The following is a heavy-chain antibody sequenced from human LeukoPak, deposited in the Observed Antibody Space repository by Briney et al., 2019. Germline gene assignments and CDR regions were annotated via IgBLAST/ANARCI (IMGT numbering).Heavy chain of an antibody. J-gene: IGHJ4*02. CDR1: GYTFTSYY. Sequence: ASVKVSCKASGYTFTSYYMHWVRQAPGQGLEWMGIINPSGGSTSYAQKFQGRVTMTRDTSTSTVYMELSSLRSEDTAAYYCARSISGSSYYGVYFDYWGQGTLVTVSS. V-gene: IGHV1-46*01. D-gene: IGHD6-13*01. CDR2: INPSGGST. CDR3: ARSISGSSYYGVYFDY.